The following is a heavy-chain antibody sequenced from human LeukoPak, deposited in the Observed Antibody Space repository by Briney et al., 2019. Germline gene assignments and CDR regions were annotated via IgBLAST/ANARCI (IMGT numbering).Heavy chain of an antibody. V-gene: IGHV3-21*01. Sequence: GGSLRLSCAASEFTFSTYWMSWVRQAPGKGLEWVSSISSSSSYIYYADSVKGRFTISRDNAKNSLYLQMNSLRAEDTAVYYCARRGGNAFFDYWGQGTLVTVSS. CDR3: ARRGGNAFFDY. D-gene: IGHD4-23*01. J-gene: IGHJ4*02. CDR2: ISSSSSYI. CDR1: EFTFSTYW.